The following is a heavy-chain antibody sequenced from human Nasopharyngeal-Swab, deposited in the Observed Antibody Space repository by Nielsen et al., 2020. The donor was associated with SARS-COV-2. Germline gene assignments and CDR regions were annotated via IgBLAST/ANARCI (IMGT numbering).Heavy chain of an antibody. CDR3: AREGEPGGFFYYGMDV. CDR1: GYTFTSYG. V-gene: IGHV1-46*01. D-gene: IGHD3-10*01. CDR2: INPSGGST. J-gene: IGHJ6*02. Sequence: ASVKVSCKASGYTFTSYGISWVRQAPGQGLEWMGIINPSGGSTSYAQKFQGRVTMTRDTSTSTVYMELSSLRSEDTAVYYCAREGEPGGFFYYGMDVWGQGTTVTVSS.